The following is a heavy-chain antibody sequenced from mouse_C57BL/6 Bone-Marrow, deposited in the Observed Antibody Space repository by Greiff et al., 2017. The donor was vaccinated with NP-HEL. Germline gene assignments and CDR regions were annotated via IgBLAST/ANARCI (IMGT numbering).Heavy chain of an antibody. CDR2: IRSKSNNYAT. V-gene: IGHV10-1*01. CDR3: VRQGYGIGDYYAMDY. CDR1: GFSFNTYA. D-gene: IGHD2-10*02. Sequence: EVKLMESGGGLVQPKGSLKLSCAASGFSFNTYAMNWVRQAPGKGLEWVARIRSKSNNYATYYADSVKDRFTISRDDSESMLYLQMNNLKTEDTAMYYCVRQGYGIGDYYAMDYWGQGTSVTVSS. J-gene: IGHJ4*01.